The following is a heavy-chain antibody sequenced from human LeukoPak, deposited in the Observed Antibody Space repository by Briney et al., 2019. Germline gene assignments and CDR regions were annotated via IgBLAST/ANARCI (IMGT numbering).Heavy chain of an antibody. D-gene: IGHD3-22*01. CDR3: ARDQYYYDSSGYYYYYYMDV. V-gene: IGHV3-48*01. J-gene: IGHJ6*03. CDR2: ISSSSSTI. CDR1: GFTFSSYS. Sequence: GGSLRLSCAASGFTFSSYSMNWVRQAPGKGLEWVSYISSSSSTIYYADSVRGRFTISRDNAKNSLYLQMNSLRAEDTAVYYCARDQYYYDSSGYYYYYYMDVWGKGTTVTVSS.